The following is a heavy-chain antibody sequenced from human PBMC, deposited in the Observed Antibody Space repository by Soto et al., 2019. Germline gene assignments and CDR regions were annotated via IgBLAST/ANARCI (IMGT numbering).Heavy chain of an antibody. CDR3: VRGRASAGSYGCCGFDM. V-gene: IGHV3-7*03. CDR2: IKLDGSEK. D-gene: IGHD5-18*01. Sequence: GSLRLSCAASGSTFSSHWMSGVRQAAGRGLERVANIKLDGSEKHYVDSVKGRFTICRDNTKNSLYLQMNSLRADDTGVYFCVRGRASAGSYGCCGFDMWGQGTMVTVSS. CDR1: GSTFSSHW. J-gene: IGHJ3*02.